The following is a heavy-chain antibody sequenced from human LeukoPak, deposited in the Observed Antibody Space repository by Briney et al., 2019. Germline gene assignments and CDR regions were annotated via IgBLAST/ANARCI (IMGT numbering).Heavy chain of an antibody. D-gene: IGHD1-26*01. Sequence: GESLKISCKGSGYIFTSNWIGWVRQMPGEGLEWMGIVSPGESHTRYSPSFQGQGTMSADKSISTAYLQWSSLKASDTAVYYCARLRDGSYGEEFDCWGQGTLVTVSS. V-gene: IGHV5-51*01. CDR2: VSPGESHT. J-gene: IGHJ4*02. CDR1: GYIFTSNW. CDR3: ARLRDGSYGEEFDC.